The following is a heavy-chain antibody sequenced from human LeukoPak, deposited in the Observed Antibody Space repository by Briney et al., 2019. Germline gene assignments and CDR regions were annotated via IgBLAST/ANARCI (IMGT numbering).Heavy chain of an antibody. J-gene: IGHJ5*02. Sequence: SETLSLTCSVSGGSVTSGGFYWGWLRQPPGKGPEWIATIYYTRSTYYNPSLNSRVTVSIDTSKNQFSLRLTSVTATDTAVYHCARHSGSGSLSRPFDPWGQGTLVTVSS. CDR1: GGSVTSGGFY. CDR2: IYYTRST. CDR3: ARHSGSGSLSRPFDP. V-gene: IGHV4-39*01. D-gene: IGHD3-10*01.